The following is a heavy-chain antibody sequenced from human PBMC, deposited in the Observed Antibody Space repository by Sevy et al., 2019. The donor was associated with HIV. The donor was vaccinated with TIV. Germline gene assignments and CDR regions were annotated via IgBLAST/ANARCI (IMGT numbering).Heavy chain of an antibody. CDR1: GFTFSDYA. D-gene: IGHD3-3*01. J-gene: IGHJ6*02. CDR3: ARDKTILEGRYGMDV. CDR2: ITSGSSYI. Sequence: GGSLRLSCAASGFTFSDYAINWVRQAPGKGLEWVSSITSGSSYIFYADSVKGRFTVSRDNAKNSLYLQMNSLRAEDTAVYYCARDKTILEGRYGMDVWGQWTTVTVSS. V-gene: IGHV3-21*01.